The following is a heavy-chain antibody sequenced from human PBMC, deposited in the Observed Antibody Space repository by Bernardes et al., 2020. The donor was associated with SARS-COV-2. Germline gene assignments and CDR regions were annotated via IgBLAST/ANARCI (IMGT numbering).Heavy chain of an antibody. CDR2: IYYSGST. CDR3: ARGRAPAGIMD. D-gene: IGHD6-13*01. V-gene: IGHV4-30-4*01. J-gene: IGHJ4*02. Sequence: SETLSLTCTVSGDSSSSGDYYWSWIRQPPGKGLEWIGYIYYSGSTFYNPSLKGRVTLSVDRSKNQFSLNLNFVTATDTAVYYCARGRAPAGIMDWGQGTLVTVSS. CDR1: GDSSSSGDYY.